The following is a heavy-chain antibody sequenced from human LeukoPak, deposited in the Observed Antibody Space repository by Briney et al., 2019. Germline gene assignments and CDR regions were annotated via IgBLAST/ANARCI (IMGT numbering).Heavy chain of an antibody. CDR2: IYYSGST. Sequence: SETLSLTCTVSGGSISSGDYYWSCIRQPPGKGLECIGYIYYSGSTYYNPSLKSRVTISVDTSKNQFSLKLSSVTAADTAVYYCARDPAAMIVPSFDYWGQGTLVTVSS. CDR3: ARDPAAMIVPSFDY. D-gene: IGHD3-22*01. V-gene: IGHV4-30-4*08. CDR1: GGSISSGDYY. J-gene: IGHJ4*02.